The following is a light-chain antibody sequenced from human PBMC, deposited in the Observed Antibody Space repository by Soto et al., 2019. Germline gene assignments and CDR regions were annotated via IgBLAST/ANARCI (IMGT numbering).Light chain of an antibody. V-gene: IGLV1-40*01. CDR2: ANN. Sequence: QSVLTQPPSVSGAPGQTVTISCTGSNPNVGGGYDVHWYQQLPGSAPKLLIYANNNRPSGVPDRFSGSKSGTSASLAITGLQAEDEADYHCCSYAGNRTFVFGGGTKLTVL. J-gene: IGLJ2*01. CDR3: CSYAGNRTFV. CDR1: NPNVGGGYD.